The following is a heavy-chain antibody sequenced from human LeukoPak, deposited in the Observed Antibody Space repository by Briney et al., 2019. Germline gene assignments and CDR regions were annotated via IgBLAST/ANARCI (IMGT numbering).Heavy chain of an antibody. J-gene: IGHJ6*02. V-gene: IGHV3-30*03. CDR2: ISYDGSSK. CDR1: GSTFINYG. D-gene: IGHD3-10*01. CDR3: ARQYYYGSGNGLDV. Sequence: GGSLRLSCAASGSTFINYGMHWVRQAPGKGLEWVALISYDGSSKYYADSVKGRIIISRDNSKNIMNLQMNSLRTEDTAVYYCARQYYYGSGNGLDVWGQGTTVTVSS.